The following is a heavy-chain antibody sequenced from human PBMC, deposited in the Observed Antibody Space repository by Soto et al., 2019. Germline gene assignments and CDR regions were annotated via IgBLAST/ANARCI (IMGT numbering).Heavy chain of an antibody. D-gene: IGHD3-16*01. CDR3: AKTRYYDYAWGPYGMDV. V-gene: IGHV3-30*18. CDR1: GFTFSGYG. Sequence: PGGSLRLSCAASGFTFSGYGMHWVRQAPGKGLEWVAVISYDGSNKYYADSVEGRFTISRDNSKNTLYLQMNSLRAEDTAVYYCAKTRYYDYAWGPYGMDVWGQGTTVTVSS. J-gene: IGHJ6*02. CDR2: ISYDGSNK.